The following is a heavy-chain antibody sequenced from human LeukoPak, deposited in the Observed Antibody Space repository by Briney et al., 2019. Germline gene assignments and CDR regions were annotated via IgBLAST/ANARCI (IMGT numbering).Heavy chain of an antibody. V-gene: IGHV3-74*01. D-gene: IGHD3-16*02. CDR2: INSDGSST. CDR1: GFTFSSYW. CDR3: ARDRLGFGGVIATDAFDI. Sequence: GGSLRLSCAASGFTFSSYWMHWVRQAPGKGLVWVSRINSDGSSTSYADSVKGGFTISRDNAKNTVYLQMNSLRAEDTAVYSCARDRLGFGGVIATDAFDIWGQGTMVTVAS. J-gene: IGHJ3*02.